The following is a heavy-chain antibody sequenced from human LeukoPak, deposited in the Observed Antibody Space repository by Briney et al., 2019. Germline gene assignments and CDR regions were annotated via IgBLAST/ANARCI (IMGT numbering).Heavy chain of an antibody. J-gene: IGHJ4*02. Sequence: GGSLRLSCAASGFTFSDYYMSWSRQAPGRGLEWVSYISSSSSYTNYADSVKGRFTVSRDNAKNSLYLQMNSLRAEDTAVYYRARDLTASSGSYYDFWGRGTLVTVTS. CDR3: ARDLTASSGSYYDF. V-gene: IGHV3-11*06. D-gene: IGHD1-26*01. CDR1: GFTFSDYY. CDR2: ISSSSSYT.